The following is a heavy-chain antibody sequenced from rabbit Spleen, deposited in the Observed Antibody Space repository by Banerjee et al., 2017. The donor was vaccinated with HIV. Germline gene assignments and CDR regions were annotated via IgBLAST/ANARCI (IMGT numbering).Heavy chain of an antibody. J-gene: IGHJ4*01. CDR1: SFSFSDRDV. CDR3: ARGSATMTMVITGYYFNL. V-gene: IGHV1S45*01. CDR2: INTITGKT. Sequence: QEQLVESGGGLVKPGASLTLTCKVSSFSFSDRDVMCWVRQAPGKGLEWIGCINTITGKTVYATWAKGRFTISRASSTTVFLQMTSLTAADTATYFCARGSATMTMVITGYYFNLWGPGTLVTVS. D-gene: IGHD2-1*01.